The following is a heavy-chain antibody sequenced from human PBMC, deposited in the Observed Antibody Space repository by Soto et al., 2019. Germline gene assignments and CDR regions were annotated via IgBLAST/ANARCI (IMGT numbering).Heavy chain of an antibody. CDR1: GFTFNGYD. D-gene: IGHD2-15*01. V-gene: IGHV3-30*03. CDR3: ARGLSVVAPTSTPEFEY. J-gene: IGHJ4*02. Sequence: GGSLRLSCAASGFTFNGYDIHWVRQAPGKGLEWVAGISHDGGYTSYAASVKGRFTISRDNSKYTVYLQMNSLRPEDTAVYSCARGLSVVAPTSTPEFEYWGQGTLVTVSS. CDR2: ISHDGGYT.